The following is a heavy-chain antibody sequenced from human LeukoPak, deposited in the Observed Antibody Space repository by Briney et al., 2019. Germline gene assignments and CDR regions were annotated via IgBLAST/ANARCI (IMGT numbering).Heavy chain of an antibody. J-gene: IGHJ3*02. V-gene: IGHV1-2*02. CDR3: VREGGNAFDI. CDR2: INPNSGGT. D-gene: IGHD2-15*01. CDR1: GYTFTGYY. Sequence: ASVKVSCKASGYTFTGYYMHWVRQAPRQGLEWMGWINPNSGGTNYVQKFQGRVTMTRDTSISTAYMELSRLRSDDTAVYYCVREGGNAFDIWGQGTMVTVSS.